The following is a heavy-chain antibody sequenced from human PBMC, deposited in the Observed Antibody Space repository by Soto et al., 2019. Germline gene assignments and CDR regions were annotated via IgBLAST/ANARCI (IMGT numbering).Heavy chain of an antibody. Sequence: QVQLVQSGAEVKKPGSSVKVSCKASGGTFSSYAISWVRQAPGQGLEWMGGIIPIFGTANYAQKCQGRVTITADESTSTAYMELSSLRSEDTAVYYCARSVSGYSGYYYYYYYGMDVWGQGTTVTVSS. CDR2: IIPIFGTA. CDR1: GGTFSSYA. V-gene: IGHV1-69*01. J-gene: IGHJ6*02. D-gene: IGHD5-12*01. CDR3: ARSVSGYSGYYYYYYYGMDV.